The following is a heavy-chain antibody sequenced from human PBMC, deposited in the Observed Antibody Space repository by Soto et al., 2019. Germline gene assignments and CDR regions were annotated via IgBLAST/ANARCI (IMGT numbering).Heavy chain of an antibody. CDR1: GFTFNTHW. V-gene: IGHV3-74*01. D-gene: IGHD2-8*01. CDR2: IYFDGITT. J-gene: IGHJ4*02. Sequence: GGSLRLSCTASGFTFNTHWMHWVRQAPGKGLVWVSRIYFDGITTNYADSVKGRLTVSRDNAKNTVYLHVNTLRDEDTAGYYCAQGGEMAVDYWGQGTLVTVSS. CDR3: AQGGEMAVDY.